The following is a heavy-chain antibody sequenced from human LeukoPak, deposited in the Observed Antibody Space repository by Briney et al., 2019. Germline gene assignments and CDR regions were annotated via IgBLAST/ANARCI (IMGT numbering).Heavy chain of an antibody. V-gene: IGHV4-4*02. CDR3: AREREAVTGGGVFDS. D-gene: IGHD6-19*01. J-gene: IGHJ4*02. CDR2: IYHSGST. Sequence: PSETLSLTCVVSGGSISSSNWWSWVRQPPGRGLEWIGEIYHSGSTHYNPSLRSRVTMSLDKSKNQLSLILTSVTAADTAVYFCAREREAVTGGGVFDSWGQGTLVSVSS. CDR1: GGSISSSNW.